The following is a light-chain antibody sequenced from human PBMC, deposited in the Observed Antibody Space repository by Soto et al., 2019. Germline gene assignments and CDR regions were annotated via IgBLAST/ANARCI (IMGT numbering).Light chain of an antibody. Sequence: EIVLTQSPTTLSLSPGEGATLSCRASQRLLSSYLVWYQQRPGQAPRLLIYDASTRAPGLPDRFSGSGSGTDFILTISRVEPEDFAVYYCQQFGRSVTFGGGTKVEI. J-gene: IGKJ4*01. CDR3: QQFGRSVT. CDR1: QRLLSSY. CDR2: DAS. V-gene: IGKV3-20*01.